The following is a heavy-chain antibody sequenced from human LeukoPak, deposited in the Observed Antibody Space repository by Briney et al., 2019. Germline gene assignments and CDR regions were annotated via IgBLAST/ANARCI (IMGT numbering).Heavy chain of an antibody. CDR2: IRSKIDGGAT. V-gene: IGHV3-15*07. CDR3: YTSITDY. J-gene: IGHJ4*02. Sequence: GGSLGLFCAASGFNVKNAWMSWVRQAPGKGLEWVGRIRSKIDGGATDYAAPVKGRFNISRDDSKNTLYVQINSLKSEDTAMYYCYTSITDYWGQGTLVTVSS. D-gene: IGHD2-21*01. CDR1: GFNVKNAW.